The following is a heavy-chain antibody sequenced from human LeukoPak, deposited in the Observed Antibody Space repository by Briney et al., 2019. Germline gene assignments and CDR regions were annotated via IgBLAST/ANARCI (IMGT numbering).Heavy chain of an antibody. Sequence: GGSLRLSCAASGFTFSSYSMNWVRQAPGKGLEWVSYISSSSSTIYYADSVKGRFTISRDNAKNSLYLRMNSLRLEDTALYYCAKSGSGNLYYFDFWGQGIQVTVSS. D-gene: IGHD3-10*01. CDR3: AKSGSGNLYYFDF. J-gene: IGHJ4*02. CDR1: GFTFSSYS. CDR2: ISSSSSTI. V-gene: IGHV3-48*04.